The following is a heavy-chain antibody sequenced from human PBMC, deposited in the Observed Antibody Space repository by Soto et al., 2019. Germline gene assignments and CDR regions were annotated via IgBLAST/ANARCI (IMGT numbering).Heavy chain of an antibody. Sequence: QLQLQESGPGLVKPSETLSLTCTVSGGSISGSNYYWGWIRQPPGKGLEWIESIYYSGSIYYNPSRKSRVATSVDTSKIQFYLKLSSVTAADTAVYYCARQGGLRRELLGRFDYWGQGFLVTVSS. CDR3: ARQGGLRRELLGRFDY. CDR2: IYYSGSI. J-gene: IGHJ4*02. V-gene: IGHV4-39*01. D-gene: IGHD3-16*01. CDR1: GGSISGSNYY.